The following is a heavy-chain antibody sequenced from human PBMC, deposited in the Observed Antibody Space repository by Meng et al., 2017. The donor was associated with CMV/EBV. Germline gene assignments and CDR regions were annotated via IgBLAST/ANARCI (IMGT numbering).Heavy chain of an antibody. CDR3: ARGSVAGFDY. V-gene: IGHV3-30-3*01. J-gene: IGHJ4*02. CDR2: ISYEGSNK. D-gene: IGHD6-19*01. CDR1: GFTFSSYA. Sequence: VEAGGGVVQPGRSLRLSCAASGFTFSSYAMHWVRQAPGKGLEWVAVISYEGSNKYYADSVKGRFTISRDNSKNTLYLQMNSLRAEDTAVYYCARGSVAGFDYWGQGTLVTVSS.